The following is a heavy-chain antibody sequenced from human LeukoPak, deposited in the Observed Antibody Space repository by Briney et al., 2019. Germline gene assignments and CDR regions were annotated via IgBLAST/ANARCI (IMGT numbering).Heavy chain of an antibody. D-gene: IGHD3-22*01. Sequence: PSETLSLTCTVSGGSISSSSYYWGWIRQPPGKGLEWIGSIYYSGSTYYNPSLKSRVTISVDTSKNQFSLKLSSVTAADTAVYYCARDTHYDSSGYRVPWFDPWGQGTLVTVSS. CDR1: GGSISSSSYY. CDR2: IYYSGST. J-gene: IGHJ5*02. CDR3: ARDTHYDSSGYRVPWFDP. V-gene: IGHV4-39*07.